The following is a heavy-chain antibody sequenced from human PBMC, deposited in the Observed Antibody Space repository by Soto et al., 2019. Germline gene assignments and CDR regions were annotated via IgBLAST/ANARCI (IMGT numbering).Heavy chain of an antibody. Sequence: GASVKVSCKASGGTFSSYAISWVRQAPGQGLEWMGGIIPIFGTANYAQKFQGRVTITADESTSTAYMELSSLRSEDTAVYYCAAIGGPYYYYGLDVWGQGTTVTVSS. CDR2: IIPIFGTA. D-gene: IGHD3-16*01. J-gene: IGHJ6*02. CDR1: GGTFSSYA. V-gene: IGHV1-69*13. CDR3: AAIGGPYYYYGLDV.